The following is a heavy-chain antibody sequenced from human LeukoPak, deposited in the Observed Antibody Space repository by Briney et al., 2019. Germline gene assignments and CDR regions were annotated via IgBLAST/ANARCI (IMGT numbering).Heavy chain of an antibody. CDR1: GYTFTGYY. Sequence: ASVRVSCKASGYTFTGYYIHWVRQAPGHGLEWMGRINPTSGGTNYAQKFQGRVTMTTDTSISTAYMDLSSLRPDDTAVYYCARPVRYTWIYDAFDIWGQGTTVTVSS. J-gene: IGHJ3*02. CDR3: ARPVRYTWIYDAFDI. CDR2: INPTSGGT. V-gene: IGHV1-2*06. D-gene: IGHD1-7*01.